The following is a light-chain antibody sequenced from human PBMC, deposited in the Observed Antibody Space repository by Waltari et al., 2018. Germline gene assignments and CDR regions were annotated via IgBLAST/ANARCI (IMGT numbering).Light chain of an antibody. Sequence: CRDSQSVSSSYLAGYQQKPGQAPRLLIYVASSRATGIPYRFSGSGSGTDFTLTISRLEPEDFAVYYCQQYGSSPYTFGQGTKLEIK. CDR1: QSVSSSY. V-gene: IGKV3-20*01. CDR2: VAS. J-gene: IGKJ2*01. CDR3: QQYGSSPYT.